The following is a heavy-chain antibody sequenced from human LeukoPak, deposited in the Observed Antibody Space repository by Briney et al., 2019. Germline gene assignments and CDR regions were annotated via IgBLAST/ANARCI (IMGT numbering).Heavy chain of an antibody. V-gene: IGHV1-2*02. Sequence: GASVTVTCKASGYTFTGYYMHWVRQAPGQGLEWMGWINPNSGGTNYTQKFQGRVTMTRDTSISTAYMELSRLRSDDKAVYYCARDVCSGGSCYSWAHYYYYYGMDVWGQGTTVTVSS. D-gene: IGHD2-15*01. CDR2: INPNSGGT. J-gene: IGHJ6*02. CDR1: GYTFTGYY. CDR3: ARDVCSGGSCYSWAHYYYYYGMDV.